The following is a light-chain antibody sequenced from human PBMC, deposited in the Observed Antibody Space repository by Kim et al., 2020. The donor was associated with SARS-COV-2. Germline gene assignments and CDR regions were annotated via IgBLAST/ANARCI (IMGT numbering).Light chain of an antibody. CDR3: QQHKTYPLI. CDR1: QDITNS. CDR2: GAS. J-gene: IGKJ4*01. V-gene: IGKV1-9*01. Sequence: DIQLTQSPSSLSASVGDRVTITCRASQDITNSLAWYQQKPGQAPKLLIYGASILQTGVPSRFSGSGSGTEFTLTLTSLQPEDFATYYCQQHKTYPLIFGGGTKVDIK.